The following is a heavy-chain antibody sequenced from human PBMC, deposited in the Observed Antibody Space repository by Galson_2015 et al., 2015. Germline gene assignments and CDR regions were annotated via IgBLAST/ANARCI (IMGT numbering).Heavy chain of an antibody. Sequence: SVKVSCKASGGTFSSYAISWVRQAPGQGLEWMGGIIPIFGTANYAQKFQGRVTITADESTSTAYMELSSLRSEDTAVYYCARVDCSGGSCYPTDAFEIWGQGTMVTVSS. J-gene: IGHJ3*02. CDR3: ARVDCSGGSCYPTDAFEI. V-gene: IGHV1-69*13. CDR2: IIPIFGTA. D-gene: IGHD2-15*01. CDR1: GGTFSSYA.